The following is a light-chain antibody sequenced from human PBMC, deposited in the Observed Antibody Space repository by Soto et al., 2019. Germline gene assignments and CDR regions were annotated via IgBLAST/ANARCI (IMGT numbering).Light chain of an antibody. CDR2: GAS. CDR3: HQYNNWPFT. V-gene: IGKV3D-15*01. Sequence: EIVMTQSPATLSVSPGERATLSCRASQSVSSNLAWYQQKPGQVPRLLIYGASTRATGIPARFSGSGSGTEFTLTISSLQSEDFAVYYFHQYNNWPFTFGPGTKVDIK. CDR1: QSVSSN. J-gene: IGKJ3*01.